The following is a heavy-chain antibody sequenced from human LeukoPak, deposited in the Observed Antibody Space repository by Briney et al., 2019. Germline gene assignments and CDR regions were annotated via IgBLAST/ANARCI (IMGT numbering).Heavy chain of an antibody. CDR3: ERDMGQPLYDY. Sequence: PGRSLRLSCVASGFTFSSYWMSWVRKAPPKGQEWVANIKKDGSEKYYVDSVKGRFTISRDNAKKSLNLQMKSLRVEDTAVYYCERDMGQPLYDYWGQGTLVSVSS. CDR1: GFTFSSYW. J-gene: IGHJ4*02. CDR2: IKKDGSEK. V-gene: IGHV3-7*01. D-gene: IGHD2-2*01.